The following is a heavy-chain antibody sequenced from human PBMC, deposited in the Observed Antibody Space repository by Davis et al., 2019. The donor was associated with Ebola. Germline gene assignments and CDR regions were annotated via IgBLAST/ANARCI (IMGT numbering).Heavy chain of an antibody. Sequence: SETLSLTCTVSGGSISSGDYYWSWIRQPPGKGLEWIAYISYSGSTYYNPSLKSRVTISVDTSKNQFSLKLSSVTAADTAVYYCAREPWFDPWGQGTLVTVSS. CDR1: GGSISSGDYY. CDR2: ISYSGST. CDR3: AREPWFDP. V-gene: IGHV4-30-4*02. J-gene: IGHJ5*02.